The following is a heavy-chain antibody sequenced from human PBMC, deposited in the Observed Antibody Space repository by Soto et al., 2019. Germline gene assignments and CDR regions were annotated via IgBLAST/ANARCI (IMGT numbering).Heavy chain of an antibody. CDR2: IYYSGRT. J-gene: IGHJ4*02. CDR1: GDSISSYY. D-gene: IGHD2-15*01. CDR3: ARGHLGITTTGTWYDLDY. Sequence: QVQLQESGPRLVKPSETLSLTCTVSGDSISSYYWTWIRQPPGKGLEYIGYIYYSGRTYYNPSLKSRVTISVATSKNQFSLKLSSVTAADTAVYYCARGHLGITTTGTWYDLDYWGQGTLVTVSS. V-gene: IGHV4-59*01.